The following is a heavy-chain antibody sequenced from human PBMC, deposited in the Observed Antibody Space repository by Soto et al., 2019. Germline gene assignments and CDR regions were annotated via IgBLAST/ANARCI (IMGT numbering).Heavy chain of an antibody. D-gene: IGHD6-6*01. V-gene: IGHV3-74*01. CDR1: GFTFSSYW. Sequence: GGSLRLSCAASGFTFSSYWMHWVRQAPGKGLVWVSRINSDGSSTSYADSVKGRFTISRDNAKNTLYLQINSLRAEDTAVYYCAREGSARRYYYGMDVWGQGTTVTVSS. CDR2: INSDGSST. J-gene: IGHJ6*02. CDR3: AREGSARRYYYGMDV.